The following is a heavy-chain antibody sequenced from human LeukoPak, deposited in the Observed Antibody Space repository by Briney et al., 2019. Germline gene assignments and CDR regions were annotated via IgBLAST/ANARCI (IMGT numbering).Heavy chain of an antibody. J-gene: IGHJ1*01. CDR3: ARFSPPYFSDSSGYSEYFQH. CDR2: IDPSDSFT. V-gene: IGHV5-10-1*01. D-gene: IGHD3-22*01. Sequence: GESLKISCKGSGYSFSNYWIGWVRQMPGKGLEWMGRIDPSDSFTNYSPSFQGHVTISADKSINTSYLQWSSLKASDTAMYYCARFSPPYFSDSSGYSEYFQHWGQGTLVTVSS. CDR1: GYSFSNYW.